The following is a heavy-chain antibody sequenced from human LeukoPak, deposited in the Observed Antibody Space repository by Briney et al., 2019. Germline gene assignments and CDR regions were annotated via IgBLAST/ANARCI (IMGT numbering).Heavy chain of an antibody. D-gene: IGHD2-2*01. V-gene: IGHV1-8*03. CDR2: MNPNSGNT. CDR1: GYTFTSYD. J-gene: IGHJ6*03. Sequence: ASVKVSCKASGYTFTSYDINWVRQATGQGLEWMGWMNPNSGNTGYAQKFQGRVTITRNTSISTAYMELSSLRSEDTAVYYCARAIGYCSSTSCGGYMDVWGKGTTVTVS. CDR3: ARAIGYCSSTSCGGYMDV.